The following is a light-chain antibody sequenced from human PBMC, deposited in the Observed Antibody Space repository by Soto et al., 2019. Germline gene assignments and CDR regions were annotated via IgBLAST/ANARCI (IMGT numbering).Light chain of an antibody. CDR1: QSVSSN. Sequence: DIVMTQSPATLSVSPGERVTLSCRASQSVSSNLAWYQQKPGLAPWLLIYGASTRATGIPSRFSGSGSGTEFTFTISSLQSEDFAAYYCQQYNIFPPVFGQGTKLELK. J-gene: IGKJ2*01. CDR2: GAS. CDR3: QQYNIFPPV. V-gene: IGKV3-15*01.